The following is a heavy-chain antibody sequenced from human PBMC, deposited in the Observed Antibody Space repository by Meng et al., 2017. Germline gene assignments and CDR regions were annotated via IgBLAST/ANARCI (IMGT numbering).Heavy chain of an antibody. CDR1: GFTFSSYS. V-gene: IGHV3-21*01. J-gene: IGHJ4*02. Sequence: GESLKISCAASGFTFSSYSMNWVRQAPGKGLEWVSSISSSSSYIYYADSVKGRFTISRDNAKNSLYLQMNSLRAEDTAVYYCASLPPNVDKAMVATEPLDYWGQGTLVTVSS. CDR3: ASLPPNVDKAMVATEPLDY. CDR2: ISSSSSYI. D-gene: IGHD5-18*01.